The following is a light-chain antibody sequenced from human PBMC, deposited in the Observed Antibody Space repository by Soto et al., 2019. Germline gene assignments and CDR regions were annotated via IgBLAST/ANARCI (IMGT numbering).Light chain of an antibody. CDR3: SSYTDSSNYV. CDR2: QVT. J-gene: IGLJ1*01. Sequence: QSALTQPPSASGSPGQSVTIACTGTSSDVGGYAYVSWYQQHPGKAPKLMIYQVTNRPSGVSNRFSGSRSGNTASLTISGLQAEDEADYYCSSYTDSSNYVFGTGTKVTVL. CDR1: SSDVGGYAY. V-gene: IGLV2-14*01.